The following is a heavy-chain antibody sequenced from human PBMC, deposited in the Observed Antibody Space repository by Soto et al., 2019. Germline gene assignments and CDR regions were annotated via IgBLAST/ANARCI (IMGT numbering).Heavy chain of an antibody. J-gene: IGHJ4*02. V-gene: IGHV3-30-3*01. CDR3: ARPVVAGTPDY. CDR1: GFTFSRSP. D-gene: IGHD2-15*01. Sequence: QVQLVESGGGEVQPGTSLRLSCAASGFTFSRSPMHWVRQAPGKGLDWVGLISADGSSQHYADSVRGRFIISRDNFRSTVSLQMDRLRAEDTAVYYCARPVVAGTPDYWGQGTLVSVSP. CDR2: ISADGSSQ.